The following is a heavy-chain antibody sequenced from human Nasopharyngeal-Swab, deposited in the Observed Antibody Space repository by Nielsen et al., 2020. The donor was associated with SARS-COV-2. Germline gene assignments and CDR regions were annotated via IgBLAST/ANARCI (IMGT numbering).Heavy chain of an antibody. CDR3: ARVRRSITIFIVVIEYYFDY. V-gene: IGHV7-4-1*02. J-gene: IGHJ4*01. D-gene: IGHD3-3*01. CDR2: INTNTENT. CDR1: GYTFTSYA. Sequence: ASVKVSCKASGYTFTSYAMNWVRQAPGQGLEWMGWINTNTENTTYAQGFTGRFVFSVDTSVSTAYLQISSLKAEDTAVYYCARVRRSITIFIVVIEYYFDYWGQGTLVTVSS.